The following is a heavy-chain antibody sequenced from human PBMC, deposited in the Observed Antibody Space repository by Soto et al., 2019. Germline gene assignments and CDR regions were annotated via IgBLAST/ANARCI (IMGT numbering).Heavy chain of an antibody. V-gene: IGHV3-21*01. J-gene: IGHJ6*02. CDR2: ISSSSSYI. CDR3: AVGAADLTYPYGMDV. Sequence: GSLRLSCTASGFTFSSYSMNWVRQAPGKGLEWVSSISSSSSYIYYVDSVKGRFTISRDNAKNSVILQMAGLRVDDTGVYFCAVGAADLTYPYGMDVWGRGTTVTVPS. D-gene: IGHD1-26*01. CDR1: GFTFSSYS.